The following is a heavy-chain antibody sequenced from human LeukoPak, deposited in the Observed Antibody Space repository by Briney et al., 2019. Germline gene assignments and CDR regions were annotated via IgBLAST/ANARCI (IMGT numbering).Heavy chain of an antibody. Sequence: QAGGSLRLSCAASGFTFSSYDMHWVRQAPGEGLEWVTLISYDGSNKYYADSVKGRFTISRDNSKNTLYLQMNSLRAEDTAVYYCAKDLTRIAAVGDYWGQGTLVTVSS. D-gene: IGHD6-13*01. CDR1: GFTFSSYD. CDR3: AKDLTRIAAVGDY. V-gene: IGHV3-30*18. J-gene: IGHJ4*02. CDR2: ISYDGSNK.